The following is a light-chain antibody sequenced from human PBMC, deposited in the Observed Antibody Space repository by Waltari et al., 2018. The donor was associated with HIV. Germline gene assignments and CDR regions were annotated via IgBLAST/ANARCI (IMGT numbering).Light chain of an antibody. V-gene: IGLV2-14*01. CDR3: SSLTNSATLSVL. CDR2: EVS. CDR1: NSDIGYYTS. Sequence: QFALTPPASVSGSPGQSITVSCTGTNSDIGYYTSVSWYQQHPGKAPKLIIYEVSNRPSGVSNRFSGSKSGNTASLTISGLQAEDEADYFCSSLTNSATLSVLFGGGTKLTVL. J-gene: IGLJ3*02.